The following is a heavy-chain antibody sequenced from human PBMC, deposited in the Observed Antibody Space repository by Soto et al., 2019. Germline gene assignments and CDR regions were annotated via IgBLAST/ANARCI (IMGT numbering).Heavy chain of an antibody. CDR3: AKSDRALSYGFEP. CDR1: GLTFSSSA. Sequence: GSLRLSCAPSGLTFSSSAMSWGRQAPGKGLEWVSGISGSGVRTYYADSVKGRFTISRDNSKNTLYLQMNSLRAEDTAVYYCAKSDRALSYGFEPWGQGTLVTVSS. V-gene: IGHV3-23*01. CDR2: ISGSGVRT. D-gene: IGHD3-22*01. J-gene: IGHJ5*02.